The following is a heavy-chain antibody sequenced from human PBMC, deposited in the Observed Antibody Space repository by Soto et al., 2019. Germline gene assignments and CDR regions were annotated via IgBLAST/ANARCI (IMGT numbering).Heavy chain of an antibody. Sequence: GGSLRLSCAASGFTFSSYSMNWVRQAPGKGLEWVSSISSSSSYIYYADSVKGRFTISRDNAKNSLYLQMNSLRAEDTAVYYYARDDYYYDSSGYPSPDYWGQGTLVTVSS. V-gene: IGHV3-21*01. J-gene: IGHJ4*02. CDR3: ARDDYYYDSSGYPSPDY. D-gene: IGHD3-22*01. CDR2: ISSSSSYI. CDR1: GFTFSSYS.